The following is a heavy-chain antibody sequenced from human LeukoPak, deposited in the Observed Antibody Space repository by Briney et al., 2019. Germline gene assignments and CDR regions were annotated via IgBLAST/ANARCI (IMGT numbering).Heavy chain of an antibody. Sequence: GGSLRLSCTASGFAFSSFAMGWVRQAPGKGLDWVSTISGSGASTYYVDSVKGRFTISRDNSKNTLYLQMSSLTADDTAVYYCAKAVAGFSSWFDSWGQGTLLTVSS. J-gene: IGHJ5*01. CDR2: ISGSGAST. CDR1: GFAFSSFA. D-gene: IGHD6-19*01. V-gene: IGHV3-23*01. CDR3: AKAVAGFSSWFDS.